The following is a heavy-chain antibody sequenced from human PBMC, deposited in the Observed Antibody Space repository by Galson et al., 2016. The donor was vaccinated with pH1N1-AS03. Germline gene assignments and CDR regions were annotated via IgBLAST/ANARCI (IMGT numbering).Heavy chain of an antibody. CDR1: GFTFSTYA. Sequence: SLRLSCAASGFTFSTYAMSWVRQAPGKGLEWVSSISGADLSTYYADSVKGRFTVSRDYSKNTLYLQMNGLRAEDTAIYYCANPRASGTTMVTRLDYWGQGILVTVSS. V-gene: IGHV3-23*01. J-gene: IGHJ4*02. CDR2: ISGADLST. CDR3: ANPRASGTTMVTRLDY. D-gene: IGHD5-18*01.